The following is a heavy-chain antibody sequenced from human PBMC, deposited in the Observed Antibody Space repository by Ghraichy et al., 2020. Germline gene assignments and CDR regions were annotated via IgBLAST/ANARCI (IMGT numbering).Heavy chain of an antibody. CDR2: INHSGST. V-gene: IGHV4-34*01. CDR3: ARGSIRHAFDI. CDR1: GGSFSGYY. Sequence: LNISCAVYGGSFSGYYWSWIRQPPGKGLEWIGEINHSGSTNYNPSLKSRVTISVDTSKNQFSLKLSSVTAADTAVYYCARGSIRHAFDIWGQGTMVTVSS. J-gene: IGHJ3*02.